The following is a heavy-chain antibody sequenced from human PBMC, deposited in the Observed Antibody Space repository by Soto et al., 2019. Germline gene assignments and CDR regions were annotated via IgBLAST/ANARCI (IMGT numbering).Heavy chain of an antibody. Sequence: GSLRLSCAASGFTFSNYGMHWVRQAPGKGLEWVGVISYDGSNQYYADSVEGRITISRDNSKNTLYLQVNSLRAEDTAVYYCAKDRSRYYYDSSHDYWGQGT. CDR1: GFTFSNYG. CDR2: ISYDGSNQ. D-gene: IGHD3-22*01. CDR3: AKDRSRYYYDSSHDY. V-gene: IGHV3-30*18. J-gene: IGHJ4*02.